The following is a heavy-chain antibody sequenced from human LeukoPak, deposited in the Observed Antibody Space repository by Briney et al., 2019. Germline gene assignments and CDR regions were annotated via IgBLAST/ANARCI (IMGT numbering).Heavy chain of an antibody. D-gene: IGHD3-10*01. CDR1: GGSISSYY. CDR2: IYFSGNT. CDR3: ARGDYDSVASWFDP. J-gene: IGHJ5*02. V-gene: IGHV4-59*01. Sequence: SETLSLTCTVSGGSISSYYWNWIRQPPGKGLEWIGYIYFSGNTDYNPSLKSRVTISIDTSKNQVSLKLSSLTAADTAVSYCARGDYDSVASWFDPWGQGTLVTVSS.